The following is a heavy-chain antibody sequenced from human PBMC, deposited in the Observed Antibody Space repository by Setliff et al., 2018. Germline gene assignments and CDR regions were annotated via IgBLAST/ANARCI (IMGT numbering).Heavy chain of an antibody. Sequence: SETLSLTCTVSGGSISPYFWSWIRQPPGKGLEWIGYIYHNGNTNFNPSLKTRVTMSVDTSKNQFALNLRSVTAADTAVYYCVKERYFDWFFENWGQGTLVTVSS. V-gene: IGHV4-59*01. CDR1: GGSISPYF. J-gene: IGHJ4*02. CDR2: IYHNGNT. CDR3: VKERYFDWFFEN. D-gene: IGHD3-9*01.